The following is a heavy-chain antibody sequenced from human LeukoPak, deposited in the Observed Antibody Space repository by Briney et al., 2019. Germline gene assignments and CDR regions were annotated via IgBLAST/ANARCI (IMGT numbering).Heavy chain of an antibody. J-gene: IGHJ4*02. V-gene: IGHV4-59*01. CDR2: IYYSGST. CDR1: GGSISSYY. Sequence: PSETLSLTCTVSGGSISSYYWSWIRQPPGKGLEWIGYIYYSGSTNYNPSLKSRVTISVDTSKNQFSLKVSSVTAADTGVYYCASKSTDHGELRFDYWGQGTLVTVSS. CDR3: ASKSTDHGELRFDY. D-gene: IGHD4-17*01.